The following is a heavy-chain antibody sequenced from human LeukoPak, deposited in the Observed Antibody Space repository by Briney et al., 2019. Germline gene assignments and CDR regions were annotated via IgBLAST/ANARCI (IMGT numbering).Heavy chain of an antibody. D-gene: IGHD1-26*01. CDR2: IYYSGST. Sequence: AETLSLTCTVSGGSISGSYWSWIRQSPGKGLEWIGYIYYSGSTNYNPSLKSRVTILVDPSKNQFSLKLSSVTAADTAVYYCARLQYTGSYYPDYWGQAALVTVSS. J-gene: IGHJ4*02. V-gene: IGHV4-59*08. CDR3: ARLQYTGSYYPDY. CDR1: GGSISGSY.